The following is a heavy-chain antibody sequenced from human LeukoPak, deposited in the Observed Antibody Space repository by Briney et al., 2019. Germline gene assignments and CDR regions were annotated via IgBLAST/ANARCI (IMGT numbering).Heavy chain of an antibody. Sequence: GGSLRLSXAASGFTFSTYSMNWVRQAPGKGLEWVTSISSSSSNIYYADSVKGRFTISRDNAKNSLYLQMNSLRAEDTAVYYCARESGYSYAYDYWGQGTLVTVSS. CDR2: ISSSSSNI. J-gene: IGHJ4*02. CDR1: GFTFSTYS. D-gene: IGHD5-18*01. CDR3: ARESGYSYAYDY. V-gene: IGHV3-21*01.